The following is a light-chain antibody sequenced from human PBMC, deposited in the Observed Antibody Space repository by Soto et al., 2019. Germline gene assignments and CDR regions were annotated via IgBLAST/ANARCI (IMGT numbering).Light chain of an antibody. CDR3: QQTYSPPRT. V-gene: IGKV1-39*01. CDR1: QSISTY. J-gene: IGKJ1*01. Sequence: DGQMTHSASSLSASVGDRLTITCRASQSISTYLNWYQQKPRKAPKVLIYDAASLQSGVRSRFSGSGSGTDFALTITSLQAEDFATYYCQQTYSPPRTFGQGTKVDIK. CDR2: DAA.